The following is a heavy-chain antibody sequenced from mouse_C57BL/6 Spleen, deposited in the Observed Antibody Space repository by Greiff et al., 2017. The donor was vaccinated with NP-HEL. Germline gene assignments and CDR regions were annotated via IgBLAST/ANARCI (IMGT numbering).Heavy chain of an antibody. Sequence: QVQLQQPGAELVMPGASVKLSCKASGYTFTSYWMHWVKQRPGQGLEWIGELDPSDSYTNYNQKFKGKSTLTVDKSSSTAYMQLSSLTSEDSAVYYCARYGSGYAMDYWGQGTSGTVSS. CDR1: GYTFTSYW. D-gene: IGHD1-1*01. CDR3: ARYGSGYAMDY. V-gene: IGHV1-69*01. J-gene: IGHJ4*01. CDR2: LDPSDSYT.